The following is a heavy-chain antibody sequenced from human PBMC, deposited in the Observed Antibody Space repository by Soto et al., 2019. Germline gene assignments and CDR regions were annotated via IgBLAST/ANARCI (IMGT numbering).Heavy chain of an antibody. CDR1: GFTFSSYA. Sequence: GGSLRLSCAASGFTFSSYAMHWVRQAPGKGLEWVAVISYDGSNKYYADSVKGRFTISRDNSKNTLYLQMNSLRAEDTAVYYCARAGPPVAVNYYYYGMDVWGQGTTVTVSS. V-gene: IGHV3-30-3*01. D-gene: IGHD6-19*01. CDR3: ARAGPPVAVNYYYYGMDV. CDR2: ISYDGSNK. J-gene: IGHJ6*02.